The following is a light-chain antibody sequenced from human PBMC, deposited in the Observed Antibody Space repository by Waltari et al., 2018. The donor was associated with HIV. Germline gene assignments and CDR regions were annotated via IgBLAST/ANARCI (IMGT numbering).Light chain of an antibody. V-gene: IGLV1-40*01. J-gene: IGLJ2*01. CDR1: SSHIGAGYD. CDR2: ANI. Sequence: QLVLTQPPSLSGAPGQRATISCTGSSSHIGAGYDVHRYQQLPGTAPKLLIYANINRPSGVPDRFSGSKSGSSASLAITGLQAEDEAHYYCQSFDSSLTTSGVIFGGGTKLTVL. CDR3: QSFDSSLTTSGVI.